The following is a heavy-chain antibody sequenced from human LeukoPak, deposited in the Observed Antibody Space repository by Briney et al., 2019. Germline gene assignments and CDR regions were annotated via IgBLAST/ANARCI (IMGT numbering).Heavy chain of an antibody. V-gene: IGHV1-24*01. Sequence: ASVKVSCKVSGYTFTELSMHWVRQAPGKGLEWMGGFDPEDGETIYAQEFQGRVTMTEDTSTDTAYMELSSLRSEDTAVYYCATDHLWPNSPRIGVYYYYGMDVWGQGTTVTVSS. CDR2: FDPEDGET. CDR3: ATDHLWPNSPRIGVYYYYGMDV. CDR1: GYTFTELS. J-gene: IGHJ6*02. D-gene: IGHD2-21*01.